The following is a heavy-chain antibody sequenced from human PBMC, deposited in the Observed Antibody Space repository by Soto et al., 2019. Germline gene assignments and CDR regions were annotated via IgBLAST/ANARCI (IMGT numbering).Heavy chain of an antibody. CDR2: IIPIFGTA. D-gene: IGHD4-17*01. CDR1: GGTFSSNA. CDR3: ARTYGGNRHFDY. Sequence: QVQLVQSGAEVKKPGSPPKVSCKASGGTFSSNAISWVRQAPGQGLEWMGGIIPIFGTANYAQKFQGRVTITADKSTSTAYMELSSLRSEDTAVYYCARTYGGNRHFDYWGQGTLVTVSS. V-gene: IGHV1-69*06. J-gene: IGHJ4*02.